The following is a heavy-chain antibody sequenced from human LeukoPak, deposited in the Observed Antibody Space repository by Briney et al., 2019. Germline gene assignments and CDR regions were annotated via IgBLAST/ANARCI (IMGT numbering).Heavy chain of an antibody. CDR2: ISWDGGST. Sequence: PGGSLRLSCAASGFTFDDYAMHWVRQAPGKGLEWVSLISWDGGSTYYADSVKGRFTISRDNSKNSLYLQMNSLRAEDTALYYCAKDQQQLQPAGYFDYWGQGTLVTVSS. CDR3: AKDQQQLQPAGYFDY. V-gene: IGHV3-43D*03. CDR1: GFTFDDYA. J-gene: IGHJ4*02. D-gene: IGHD6-13*01.